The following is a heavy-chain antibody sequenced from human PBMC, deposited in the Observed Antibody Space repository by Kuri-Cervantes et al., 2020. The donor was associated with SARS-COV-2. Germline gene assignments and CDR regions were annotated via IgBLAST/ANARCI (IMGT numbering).Heavy chain of an antibody. D-gene: IGHD2-21*01. V-gene: IGHV3-30*04. J-gene: IGHJ4*02. CDR1: GFTFSTYA. CDR3: ARDRVGVLDS. CDR2: ISDDGQNQ. Sequence: GESLKISCAASGFTFSTYAMHWVRQAPGKGLEWVAIISDDGQNQDFADSVKGRFTISRDNSKNTLCLSMSSLRAEDTAMYYCARDRVGVLDSWGQGTLVTVSS.